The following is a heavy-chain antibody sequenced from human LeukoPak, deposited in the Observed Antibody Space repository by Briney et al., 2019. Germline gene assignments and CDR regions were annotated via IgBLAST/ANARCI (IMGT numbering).Heavy chain of an antibody. J-gene: IGHJ4*02. CDR1: GGSISSHY. CDR3: ARGAVGPSPYYFGY. Sequence: SETLSLTCSVSGGSISSHYWSWIRQSPGKGLEWIGRFYNGDPHYNPSLESRVTVSIDTSKNQVSLTLSSVTAADSAVYYCARGAVGPSPYYFGYWGQGTLVTVSS. CDR2: FYNGDP. D-gene: IGHD1-26*01. V-gene: IGHV4-4*07.